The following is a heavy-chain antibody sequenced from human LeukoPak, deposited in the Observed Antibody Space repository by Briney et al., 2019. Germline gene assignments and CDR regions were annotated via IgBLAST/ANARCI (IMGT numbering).Heavy chain of an antibody. CDR2: INHSGST. V-gene: IGHV4-34*01. J-gene: IGHJ6*02. Sequence: PSETLSLTCAVYGGSFSGYYWSWIRQPPGKGLEWIGEINHSGSTNHNPSLKSRVTISVDTSKNQFSLKLSSVTAADTAVYYCARGQYYYGSGSFYYYYGMDVWGQGTTVTVSS. CDR1: GGSFSGYY. CDR3: ARGQYYYGSGSFYYYYGMDV. D-gene: IGHD3-10*01.